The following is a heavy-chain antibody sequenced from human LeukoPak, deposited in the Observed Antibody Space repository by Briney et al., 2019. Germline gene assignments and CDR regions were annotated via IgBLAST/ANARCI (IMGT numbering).Heavy chain of an antibody. D-gene: IGHD3-22*01. J-gene: IGHJ3*02. CDR1: GFIFSSYG. V-gene: IGHV3-33*01. CDR2: IWYDGSNK. CDR3: AREIVVVSIGDGAFDI. Sequence: GGSLRLSCAASGFIFSSYGMHWVRQAPGKGLEWVAVIWYDGSNKYYADSVKGRFTISRDNSKNTLYLQMNSLRAEDTAVYYCAREIVVVSIGDGAFDIWGQGTMVTVSS.